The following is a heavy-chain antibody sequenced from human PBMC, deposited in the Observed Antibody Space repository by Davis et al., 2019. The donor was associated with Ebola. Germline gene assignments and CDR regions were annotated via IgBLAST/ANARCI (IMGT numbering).Heavy chain of an antibody. V-gene: IGHV1-2*02. J-gene: IGHJ4*02. CDR2: INTYSGGT. CDR3: ATVGTSVTAFDH. Sequence: ASVKVSCKASGHTFTGYYMHWVRQAPGQGLEWMGWINTYSGGTKYAQKFQGRVTMARDTSINRAYMELSRLRSDDTAVYYCATVGTSVTAFDHWGQGTPVTVSS. CDR1: GHTFTGYY. D-gene: IGHD4-17*01.